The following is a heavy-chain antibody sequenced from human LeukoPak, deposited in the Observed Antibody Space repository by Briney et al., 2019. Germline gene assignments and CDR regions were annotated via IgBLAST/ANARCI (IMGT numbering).Heavy chain of an antibody. Sequence: GGSLRLSCAASGFTFSSYAMHWVRQAPGKGLEWVAVISYDGSNKYYADSVKGRFTISRDNSKNTLYLQMNSLRAEDTAVYYCARGVGGYNYGAHFDYWGQGTLVTVSS. J-gene: IGHJ4*02. V-gene: IGHV3-30-3*01. CDR3: ARGVGGYNYGAHFDY. D-gene: IGHD5-18*01. CDR2: ISYDGSNK. CDR1: GFTFSSYA.